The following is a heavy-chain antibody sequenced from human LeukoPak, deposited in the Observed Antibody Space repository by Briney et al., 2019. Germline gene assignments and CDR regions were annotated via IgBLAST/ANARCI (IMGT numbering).Heavy chain of an antibody. D-gene: IGHD3-10*01. V-gene: IGHV3-66*01. Sequence: GGSLRLSCAASGFTFSTHSMTWVRQAPGKGLESVSVISDSGRTYYADSVKGRFTISRDNAKNSLYLQMNSLRAEDTAVYYCAREMGYGSGSYYRNPWGHFDYWGQGTLVTVSS. CDR3: AREMGYGSGSYYRNPWGHFDY. CDR2: ISDSGRT. CDR1: GFTFSTHS. J-gene: IGHJ4*02.